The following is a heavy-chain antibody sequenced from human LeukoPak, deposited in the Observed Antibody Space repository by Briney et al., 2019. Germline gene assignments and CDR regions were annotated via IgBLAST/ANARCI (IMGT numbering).Heavy chain of an antibody. D-gene: IGHD3-22*01. CDR2: ISWNSGSI. J-gene: IGHJ4*02. V-gene: IGHV3-9*01. CDR3: AKDIKYYYDSSGSAFDY. CDR1: GFTFDDYA. Sequence: GGSLRLSCAASGFTFDDYAMHWVRQAPGKGLEWVSGISWNSGSIGYADSVKGRFTISRDNAKNSLYLQMNGLRAEDTALYYCAKDIKYYYDSSGSAFDYWGQGTLVTVSS.